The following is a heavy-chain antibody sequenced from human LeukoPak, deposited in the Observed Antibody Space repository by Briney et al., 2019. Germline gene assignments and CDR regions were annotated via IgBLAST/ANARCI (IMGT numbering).Heavy chain of an antibody. Sequence: GGSLRLSCAASGFTFSSYWMNWARQAPGKGLEWVASINHNGNVNYYVDSVKGRFTISRDDAKNSLYLQMSNLRSEDTAVYFCARGGGLDVWGQGATVTVSS. CDR3: ARGGGLDV. J-gene: IGHJ6*02. D-gene: IGHD3-16*01. CDR1: GFTFSSYW. V-gene: IGHV3-7*03. CDR2: INHNGNVN.